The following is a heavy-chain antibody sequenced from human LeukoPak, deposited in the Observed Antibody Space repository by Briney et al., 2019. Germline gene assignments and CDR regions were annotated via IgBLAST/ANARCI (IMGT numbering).Heavy chain of an antibody. CDR1: GGSINSGGYY. J-gene: IGHJ6*02. CDR2: IYYSGST. V-gene: IGHV4-31*03. Sequence: PQTLSLTCTVSGGSINSGGYYWSWIRQHPGEGLEWIGYIYYSGSTYYNPSLKSRVTISVDTSKNQFSLKLSSVTAADTAVYYCARDSRDCRSTSCYYPYYYGMDVWGQGTTVTVSS. CDR3: ARDSRDCRSTSCYYPYYYGMDV. D-gene: IGHD2-2*01.